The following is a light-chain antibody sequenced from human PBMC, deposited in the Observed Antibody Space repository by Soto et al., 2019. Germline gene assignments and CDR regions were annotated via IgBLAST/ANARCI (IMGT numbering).Light chain of an antibody. V-gene: IGKV3-20*01. Sequence: EIVLTQSPGTLSLSPGERVTLSCRASQNVGRSSLVWYHFAWCQQKPAQAPRLLIYGASTRATGVPDRFSGSGSGTDFTLTISRLEHEDFAMYYCQQYDYSPWTFGQGTQVEI. J-gene: IGKJ1*01. CDR2: GAS. CDR3: QQYDYSPWT. CDR1: QNVGRSS.